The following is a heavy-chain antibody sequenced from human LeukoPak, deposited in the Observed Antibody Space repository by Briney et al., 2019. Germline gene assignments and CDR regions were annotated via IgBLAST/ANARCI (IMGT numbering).Heavy chain of an antibody. CDR1: GGTFSSYA. D-gene: IGHD6-19*01. J-gene: IGHJ4*02. CDR3: ARDLGGIAVAGAVDY. CDR2: IIPIFGTA. Sequence: SVKVSCKASGGTFSSYAISWVRQSPGQGLEWMGGIIPIFGTANYAQKFQGRVMITADESTSTAYMELSSLRSEDTAVYYCARDLGGIAVAGAVDYWGQGTLVTVSS. V-gene: IGHV1-69*13.